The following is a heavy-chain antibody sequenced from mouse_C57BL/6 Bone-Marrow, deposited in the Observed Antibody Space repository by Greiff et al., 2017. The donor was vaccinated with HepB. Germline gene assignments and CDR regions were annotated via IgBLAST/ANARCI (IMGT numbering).Heavy chain of an antibody. CDR1: GYAFSSSW. J-gene: IGHJ2*01. D-gene: IGHD1-1*01. V-gene: IGHV1-82*01. CDR3: ARRFITTVVFDY. CDR2: IYPGDGDT. Sequence: VQLQESGPELVKPGASVKISCKASGYAFSSSWMNWVNQRPGKGLEWIGRIYPGDGDTNYNGKFKGKATLTADKSSSTAYMQLSSLTSEDSAVYFCARRFITTVVFDYWGQGTTLTVSS.